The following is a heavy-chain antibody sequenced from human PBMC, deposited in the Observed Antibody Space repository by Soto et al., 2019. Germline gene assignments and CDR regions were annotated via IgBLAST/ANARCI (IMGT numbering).Heavy chain of an antibody. J-gene: IGHJ6*02. Sequence: GASVKVSCKASGYTFTSYGISWVRQAPGQGLEGMGWVSAYDGNTNYAQKLQGRVTMTTDTSTSTADMELRSLSSDDTAVYYCARGKYSGYDPWSYYYYGMDVWGQGTTVTVSS. CDR2: VSAYDGNT. CDR1: GYTFTSYG. CDR3: ARGKYSGYDPWSYYYYGMDV. D-gene: IGHD5-12*01. V-gene: IGHV1-18*01.